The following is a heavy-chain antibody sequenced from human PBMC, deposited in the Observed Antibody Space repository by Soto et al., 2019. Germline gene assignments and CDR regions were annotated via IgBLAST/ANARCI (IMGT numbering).Heavy chain of an antibody. J-gene: IGHJ6*02. CDR3: ARDLGYCSSTSCYFFNYYYGMDV. CDR2: ISAYNGNT. Sequence: QVQLVQSGAEVKKPGASVKVSCKTSGYTFTSYAISWVRQAPGLGLEWMGWISAYNGNTHYAQKFQGRVTMTRDTSISTAYMELSRLRSDDTAVYYCARDLGYCSSTSCYFFNYYYGMDVWGQGTTVTVSS. V-gene: IGHV1-18*01. CDR1: GYTFTSYA. D-gene: IGHD2-2*01.